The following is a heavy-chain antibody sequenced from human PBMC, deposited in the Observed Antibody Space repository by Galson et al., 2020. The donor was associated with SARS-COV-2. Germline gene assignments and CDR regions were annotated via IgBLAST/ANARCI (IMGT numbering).Heavy chain of an antibody. CDR2: VYTSGGT. Sequence: ETSETLSLTCTVSGGSLSNYYWTWIRQSAGTGLEWIGRVYTSGGTNYNPSLKSRVIMSVDTSKNQFSLKLSSVTAADTAVYYCSREGGWDYYFDYWGQGTLVTVSS. J-gene: IGHJ4*02. V-gene: IGHV4-4*07. D-gene: IGHD1-26*01. CDR1: GGSLSNYY. CDR3: SREGGWDYYFDY.